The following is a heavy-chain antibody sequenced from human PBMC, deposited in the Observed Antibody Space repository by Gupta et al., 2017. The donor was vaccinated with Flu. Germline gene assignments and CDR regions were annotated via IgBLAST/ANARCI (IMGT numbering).Heavy chain of an antibody. CDR2: IRSKANNYAT. Sequence: EVQLVESGGDLVQPGGSLKLSCAASGFTFSGSAMHWVRQASGKGLEWVGRIRSKANNYATVYAASVKGRFTISRDDSKNTAYLQMNSLKTEDTAVYYCTRHYYDGSGYVYWGQGTLVTVSS. V-gene: IGHV3-73*01. D-gene: IGHD3-22*01. CDR3: TRHYYDGSGYVY. CDR1: GFTFSGSA. J-gene: IGHJ4*02.